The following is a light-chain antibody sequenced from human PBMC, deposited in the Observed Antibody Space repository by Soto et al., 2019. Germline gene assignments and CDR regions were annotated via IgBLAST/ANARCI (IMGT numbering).Light chain of an antibody. CDR3: QQSYSTPIT. J-gene: IGKJ5*01. Sequence: DIQMTQSPSTLSGSVGDRVTITCRASQTISSWLAWYQQKPGKAPKLLIYKASTLKSGDPSRFSGSESGTDFTLTISSLQPEDCATYYCQQSYSTPITFGQGTRLEI. CDR1: QTISSW. V-gene: IGKV1-5*03. CDR2: KAS.